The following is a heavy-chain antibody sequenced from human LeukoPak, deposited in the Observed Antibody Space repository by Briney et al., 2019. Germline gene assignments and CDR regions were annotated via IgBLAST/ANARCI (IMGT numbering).Heavy chain of an antibody. CDR2: MNPNSGNT. CDR3: ARVLKTTRTD. Sequence: ASVKVSCKASGYTFTSYYMHWVRQATGQGLEWMGWMNPNSGNTGYAQKFQGRVTMTRNTSISTAYMELSSLRSEDTAVYYCARVLKTTRTDWGQGTLVTVSS. J-gene: IGHJ4*02. CDR1: GYTFTSYY. V-gene: IGHV1-8*02. D-gene: IGHD4-17*01.